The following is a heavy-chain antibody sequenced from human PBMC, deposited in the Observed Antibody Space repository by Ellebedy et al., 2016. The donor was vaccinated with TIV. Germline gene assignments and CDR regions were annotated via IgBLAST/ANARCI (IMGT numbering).Heavy chain of an antibody. CDR2: ISHDGSSQ. CDR1: GFTFDSYA. D-gene: IGHD6-19*01. CDR3: ARDLDKSSGWYGGAAY. V-gene: IGHV3-30-3*01. J-gene: IGHJ4*02. Sequence: GESLKISCVASGFTFDSYAMHWVRQAPGKGLEWVAVISHDGSSQYYADSVKGRFTVSRDNSMTTVYLEMNSLRAEDTALYYCARDLDKSSGWYGGAAYWGQGTQVTGSS.